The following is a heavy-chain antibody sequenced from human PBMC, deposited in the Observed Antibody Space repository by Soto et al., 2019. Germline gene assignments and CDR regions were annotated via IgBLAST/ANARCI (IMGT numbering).Heavy chain of an antibody. CDR2: ISGSGDII. D-gene: IGHD3-22*01. V-gene: IGHV3-11*01. CDR1: GFTFSDDY. J-gene: IGHJ3*02. CDR3: ARDGDYYETSGYFLREAFDI. Sequence: QVQLVESGGGLVKPGGSLRLSCAASGFTFSDDYMSWIRQAPGKGLEWISYISGSGDIIYYADSVKGRFTISRDNAXNSLYLQMNSLRAEDTAVYYCARDGDYYETSGYFLREAFDIWGQGTTVTVSS.